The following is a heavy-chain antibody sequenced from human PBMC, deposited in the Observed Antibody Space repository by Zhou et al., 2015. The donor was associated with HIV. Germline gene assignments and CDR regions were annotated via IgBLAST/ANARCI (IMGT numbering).Heavy chain of an antibody. V-gene: IGHV1-69*01. CDR3: ARVQAYSSGWPSYYFDY. J-gene: IGHJ4*02. Sequence: QVQLVQSGAEVKKPGSSVKVSCKASGGTFSSYAISWVRQAPGQGLEWMGGIIPIFGTANYAQKFQGRVTITADESTSTAYMELSSLRSEDTAVYYCARVQAYSSGWPSYYFDYWGQGTLVTVSS. CDR1: GGTFSSYA. CDR2: IIPIFGTA. D-gene: IGHD6-19*01.